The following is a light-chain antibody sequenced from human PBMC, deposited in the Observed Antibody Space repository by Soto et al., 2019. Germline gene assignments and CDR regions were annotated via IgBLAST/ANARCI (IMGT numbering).Light chain of an antibody. CDR3: QQYNNWPPIT. V-gene: IGKV3-15*01. Sequence: EVMMTQSPATLSVSPGDTATLSCRASQSVSNNLAWYQQKPGQAPRLLIYYASTRATDLPARFSGSGSGTEFTLTISSLQSEDFALYYCQQYNNWPPITFGQGTRLEIK. CDR2: YAS. CDR1: QSVSNN. J-gene: IGKJ5*01.